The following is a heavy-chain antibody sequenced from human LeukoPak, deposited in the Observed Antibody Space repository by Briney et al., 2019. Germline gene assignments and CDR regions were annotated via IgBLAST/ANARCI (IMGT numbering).Heavy chain of an antibody. J-gene: IGHJ4*02. D-gene: IGHD5-12*01. CDR1: GGSFSGYS. Sequence: PPETLSLTCAVYGGSFSGYSWSWIRQTPGKGLEWIGEINHSGSTNYNPSLKSRVTISVDTSKNQFSLKLSSMTAADTAVYYCARGWLRSSVDFWGQGTLVTVSS. CDR2: INHSGST. CDR3: ARGWLRSSVDF. V-gene: IGHV4-34*01.